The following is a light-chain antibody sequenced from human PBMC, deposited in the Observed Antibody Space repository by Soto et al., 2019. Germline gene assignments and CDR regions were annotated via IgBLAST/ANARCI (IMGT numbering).Light chain of an antibody. CDR1: ESVSTN. CDR2: GAS. Sequence: EIEMSQSPATLSLAQGERVTLSCRASESVSTNLAWYQQKAGQAPRLLIYGASSRATGIPDRFSGSGSGTEFTLTISRLEPEDFAVYYCQQYGSSSWTFGQGTKVDI. CDR3: QQYGSSSWT. V-gene: IGKV3-20*01. J-gene: IGKJ1*01.